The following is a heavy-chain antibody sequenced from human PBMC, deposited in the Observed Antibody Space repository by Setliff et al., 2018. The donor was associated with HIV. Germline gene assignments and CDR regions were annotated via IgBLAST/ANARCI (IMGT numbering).Heavy chain of an antibody. Sequence: PSETLSLTCTVSGPSINIHYWSWIRQSPGKGFEWIGYIYSTGSTNYNPSLQSRVTISMVASRNQFSLKVTSVTAADTAVYYCARAFNYNFWSGQPDYLDYWGQGTLVTVSS. V-gene: IGHV4-59*11. CDR1: GPSINIHY. CDR2: IYSTGST. J-gene: IGHJ4*02. CDR3: ARAFNYNFWSGQPDYLDY. D-gene: IGHD3-3*01.